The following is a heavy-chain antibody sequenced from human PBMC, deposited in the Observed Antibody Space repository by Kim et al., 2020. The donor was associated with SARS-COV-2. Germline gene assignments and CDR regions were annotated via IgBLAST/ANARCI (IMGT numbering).Heavy chain of an antibody. CDR1: GGSISSYY. CDR2: IYYSGST. V-gene: IGHV4-59*08. Sequence: SETLSLTCTVSGGSISSYYWSWIRQPPGKGLEWIGYIYYSGSTNYNPSLKSRVTISVDTSKNQFSLKLSSVTAADTAVYYCARHGTYYDFWSGYYRANWFDPWGQGTLVTVSS. D-gene: IGHD3-3*01. CDR3: ARHGTYYDFWSGYYRANWFDP. J-gene: IGHJ5*02.